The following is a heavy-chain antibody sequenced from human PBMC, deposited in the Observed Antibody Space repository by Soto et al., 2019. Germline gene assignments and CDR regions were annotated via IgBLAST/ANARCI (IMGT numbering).Heavy chain of an antibody. CDR3: ARGNFYYGVDV. V-gene: IGHV4-34*01. CDR2: FSDSGST. J-gene: IGHJ6*02. Sequence: QVQLQRWGAGLLKPSETLSLICAVYGGSFSGNYWSWIRQPPGKGLEWIGEFSDSGSTNYNPSLKTRVTISKDMSKSQFSLKLSSVTAADTAVYYCARGNFYYGVDVCGQGTTVTVSS. CDR1: GGSFSGNY.